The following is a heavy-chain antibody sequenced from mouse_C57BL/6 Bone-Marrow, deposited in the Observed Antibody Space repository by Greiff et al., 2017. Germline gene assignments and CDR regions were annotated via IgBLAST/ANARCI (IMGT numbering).Heavy chain of an antibody. CDR2: IYPGNSDT. D-gene: IGHD2-4*01. V-gene: IGHV1-5*01. CDR1: GYTFTSYW. CDR3: TICSMITTTTGPNYDDYWYFDV. Sequence: EVQLQQSGTVLARPGASVKMSCKTSGYTFTSYWMHWVKQRPGQGLEWIGAIYPGNSDTSYNQKFKGKAKLTAVTSASTAYMELSSLTNEDSAVYYCTICSMITTTTGPNYDDYWYFDVWGTGTTVTVSS. J-gene: IGHJ1*03.